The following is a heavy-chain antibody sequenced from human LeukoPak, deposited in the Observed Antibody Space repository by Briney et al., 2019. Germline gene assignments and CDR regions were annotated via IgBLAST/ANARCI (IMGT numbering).Heavy chain of an antibody. V-gene: IGHV3-9*01. CDR3: AKDQDIVDYYGMDV. CDR2: ISWNSGSI. Sequence: QPGGSLRLSCAASGFTFDDYGMDWVRHAPGKGMEGVSGISWNSGSIDYAASVQRRFPISRDNAKNSLYLQMNSLRAEDTALYYCAKDQDIVDYYGMDVWGQGTTVTVSS. D-gene: IGHD2-15*01. J-gene: IGHJ6*02. CDR1: GFTFDDYG.